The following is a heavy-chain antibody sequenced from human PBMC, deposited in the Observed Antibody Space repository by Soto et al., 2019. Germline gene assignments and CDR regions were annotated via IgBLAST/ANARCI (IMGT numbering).Heavy chain of an antibody. V-gene: IGHV1-69*13. CDR1: GGTLSRYA. J-gene: IGHJ4*02. CDR3: ASRVSRGNLFDY. D-gene: IGHD6-13*01. Sequence: ASVKVSCKASGGTLSRYAISWVRQAPGQGLEWMGGIIPIFGTANYAQKFQGRVTITADESTSTAYMELSSLRSEDTAVYYCASRVSRGNLFDYWCQGRLGTVS. CDR2: IIPIFGTA.